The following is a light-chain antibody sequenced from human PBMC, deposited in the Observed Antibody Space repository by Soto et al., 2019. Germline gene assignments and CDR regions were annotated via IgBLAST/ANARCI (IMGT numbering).Light chain of an antibody. Sequence: EIVMTQSPATLSVSPGERATLSCRASQSVGRNLAWYQQKPGQAPRLLIYGASTRATGIPARFSGSGSGTEFTLTLSSQQYEAFEIYSYEQYNHWPQLALSGRTQVEIK. CDR3: EQYNHWPQLA. CDR1: QSVGRN. CDR2: GAS. J-gene: IGKJ4*02. V-gene: IGKV3-15*01.